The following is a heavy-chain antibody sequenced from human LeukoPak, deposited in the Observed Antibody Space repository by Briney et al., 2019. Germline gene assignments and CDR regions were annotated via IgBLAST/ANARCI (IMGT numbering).Heavy chain of an antibody. J-gene: IGHJ5*02. CDR2: IYHSGST. V-gene: IGHV4-30-2*01. D-gene: IGHD6-13*01. CDR1: GGSISSGGYS. Sequence: SQTLSLTCAVSGGSISSGGYSWSWIRQPPGKGLEWIGYIYHSGSTYYNPSLKSRVTISVDRSKNQFSLKLSSVTAADTAVYYCARGVHSSSRDLINWFDPWGQGTLVTVSS. CDR3: ARGVHSSSRDLINWFDP.